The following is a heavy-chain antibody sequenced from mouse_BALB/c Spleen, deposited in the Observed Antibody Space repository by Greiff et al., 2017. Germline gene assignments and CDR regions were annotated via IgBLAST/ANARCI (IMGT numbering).Heavy chain of an antibody. CDR1: GYTFTDYE. CDR2: IDPETGGT. Sequence: QVQLKESGAELVRPGASVTLSCKASGYTFTDYEMHWVKQTPVHGLEWIGAIDPETGGTAYNQKFKDKATLTADKSSSTAYMELRSLTSEDSAVYYCILRGFAYWGQGTLVTVSA. D-gene: IGHD1-1*01. V-gene: IGHV1-15*01. CDR3: ILRGFAY. J-gene: IGHJ3*01.